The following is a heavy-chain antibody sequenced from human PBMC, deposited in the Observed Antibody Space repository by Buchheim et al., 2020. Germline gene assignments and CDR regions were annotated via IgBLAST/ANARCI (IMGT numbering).Heavy chain of an antibody. Sequence: QLQLQESGSGLVKPSQTLSLTCAVSGGSISSGGYSWSWIRQPPGKGLEWIGYIYHSGSTYYNPSLKSRVTISVDRSKNQFSLKLSSVTAADTAVYYCARDMSDYSPHGWYYYGMDVWGQGTT. CDR1: GGSISSGGYS. CDR3: ARDMSDYSPHGWYYYGMDV. D-gene: IGHD4-11*01. V-gene: IGHV4-30-2*01. CDR2: IYHSGST. J-gene: IGHJ6*02.